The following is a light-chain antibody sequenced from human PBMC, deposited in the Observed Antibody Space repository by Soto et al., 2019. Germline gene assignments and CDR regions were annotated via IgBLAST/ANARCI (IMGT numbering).Light chain of an antibody. CDR1: QSISSNS. CDR2: GAS. J-gene: IGKJ5*01. V-gene: IGKV3D-20*02. Sequence: EMVLTQSPGTLSLSPGERATLSCRASQSISSNSLAWYQQKPGQAPRLFIYGASSRATGIPARFSGSGSGTDFTLTISSLEPEDFAVYYCHQRSNWPPDTFGQGTRLEIK. CDR3: HQRSNWPPDT.